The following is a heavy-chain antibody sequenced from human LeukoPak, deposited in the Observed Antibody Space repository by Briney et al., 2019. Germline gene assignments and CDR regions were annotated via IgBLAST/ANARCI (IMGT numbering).Heavy chain of an antibody. J-gene: IGHJ4*02. CDR3: ARERYFDY. Sequence: GGSLRLSCAASGFTFSTCAMSWVRQAPGKGLEWVSTISGGGRSTDYADSVKGQFTISRDNSKNTLYLQMNSLRAEDTAVYYCARERYFDYWGQGTPVTVSS. V-gene: IGHV3-23*01. CDR1: GFTFSTCA. CDR2: ISGGGRST.